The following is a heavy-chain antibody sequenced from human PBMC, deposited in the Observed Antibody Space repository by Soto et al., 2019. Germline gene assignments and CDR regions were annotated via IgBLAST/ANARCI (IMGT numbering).Heavy chain of an antibody. D-gene: IGHD2-15*01. CDR3: ARDDCGGSRCSYYYGLDV. V-gene: IGHV4-30-4*01. Sequence: QVQLQESGPGLVTPSQTLSLTCTVSGGSISSADSYWSWIRQPPGKGLEWIGYIFYTGSIFYNPSLESRLTISVDTLKNQFSLKLSSVTAADTAVYYCARDDCGGSRCSYYYGLDVWGQGTTVTVSS. J-gene: IGHJ6*02. CDR1: GGSISSADSY. CDR2: IFYTGSI.